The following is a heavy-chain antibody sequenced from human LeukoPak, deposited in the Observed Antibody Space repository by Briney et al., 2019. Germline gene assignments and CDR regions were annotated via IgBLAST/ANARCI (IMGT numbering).Heavy chain of an antibody. J-gene: IGHJ6*03. Sequence: ASVKVSCKASGYTFTSYCISWVRQPTGQGLEWMGWISAYNGNKNYAQKLHGRVTMTTDTYTITTSMELRSLRTAANTASYYAGSTPRCGGDCYFVYYYFYMDVWGKGTTVTVSS. CDR1: GYTFTSYC. D-gene: IGHD2-21*01. V-gene: IGHV1-18*01. CDR3: AGSTPRCGGDCYFVYYYFYMDV. CDR2: ISAYNGNK.